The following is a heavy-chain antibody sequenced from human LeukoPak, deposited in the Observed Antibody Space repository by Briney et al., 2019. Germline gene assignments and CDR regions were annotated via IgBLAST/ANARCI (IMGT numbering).Heavy chain of an antibody. CDR1: GYTFTSYD. D-gene: IGHD5/OR15-5a*01. CDR3: ASSLRVREAFDY. J-gene: IGHJ4*02. Sequence: ASVKVSCKASGYTFTSYDINWVRQATGQGLEWMGWMNPSSGNTGYAQKFQARVTMTRNTSISTAYMELSSLRSEDTAVYYCASSLRVREAFDYWGQGTLVIVSS. CDR2: MNPSSGNT. V-gene: IGHV1-8*01.